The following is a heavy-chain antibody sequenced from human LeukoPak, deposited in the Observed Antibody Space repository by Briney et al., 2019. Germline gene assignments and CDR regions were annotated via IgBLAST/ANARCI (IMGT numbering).Heavy chain of an antibody. J-gene: IGHJ4*02. CDR2: INPNSGGT. V-gene: IGHV1-2*02. CDR1: GYTFTGYY. D-gene: IGHD4-17*01. Sequence: ASVKVSCKASGYTFTGYYMHWVRQAPGQGLEWMGWINPNSGGTNYAQKFQGRVTMTRGTSISTAYMELSRLRSDDTAVHYCARAPGDYGEDYWGQGTLVTVSS. CDR3: ARAPGDYGEDY.